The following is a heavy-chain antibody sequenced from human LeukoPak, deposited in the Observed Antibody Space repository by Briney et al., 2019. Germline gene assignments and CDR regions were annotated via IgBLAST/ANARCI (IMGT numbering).Heavy chain of an antibody. V-gene: IGHV3-23*01. CDR1: GFTFSNYG. CDR2: ISGSGGST. CDR3: EKETGDSYGKYYFDY. D-gene: IGHD5-18*01. Sequence: PGGSLRLSCAASGFTFSNYGMSWVRQAPGKGLEWVSAISGSGGSTYYADSVKGRFTISRDNSRNTVYLQMNSLRAEDTAVYYCEKETGDSYGKYYFDYWGQGTLVTVSS. J-gene: IGHJ4*02.